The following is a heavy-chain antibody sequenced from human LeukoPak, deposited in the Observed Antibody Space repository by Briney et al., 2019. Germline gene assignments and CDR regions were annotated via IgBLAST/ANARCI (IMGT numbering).Heavy chain of an antibody. CDR3: ASTEDSSGYYGAFDI. CDR1: GGSIGSDSHNSENYY. V-gene: IGHV4-61*10. Sequence: SETLSLTCTVSGGSIGSDSHNSENYYWSWIRQSAGKGLEWIGYIYYSGSTNYNPSLKSRVTISVDTSKNQFSLKLSSVTAADTAVYYCASTEDSSGYYGAFDIWGQGTMVTVSS. CDR2: IYYSGST. D-gene: IGHD3-22*01. J-gene: IGHJ3*02.